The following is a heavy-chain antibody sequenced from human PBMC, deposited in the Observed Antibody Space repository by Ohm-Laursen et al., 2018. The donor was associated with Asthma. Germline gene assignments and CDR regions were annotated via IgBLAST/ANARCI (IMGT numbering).Heavy chain of an antibody. V-gene: IGHV3-30*04. J-gene: IGHJ4*02. CDR1: GFSFRSYA. D-gene: IGHD2-2*01. CDR3: ARRSKICYDTSHCFFDY. Sequence: SLRLSCTASGFSFRSYAMHWVRQAPGKGLEWVAIISSDGSNKFHAESVKGRITPSRDNSKNTLYLEMNSLRAEDTAVYYCARRSKICYDTSHCFFDYWGQGTLVTVSS. CDR2: ISSDGSNK.